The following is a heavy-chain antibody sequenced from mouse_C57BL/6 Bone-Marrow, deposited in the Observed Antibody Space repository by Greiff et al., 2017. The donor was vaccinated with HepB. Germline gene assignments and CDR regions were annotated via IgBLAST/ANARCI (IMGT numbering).Heavy chain of an antibody. CDR2: ISDGGSYT. CDR3: ARDTTVVGWYFDV. CDR1: GFTFSSYA. J-gene: IGHJ1*03. D-gene: IGHD1-1*01. V-gene: IGHV5-4*01. Sequence: EVQRVESGGGLVKPGGSLKLSCAASGFTFSSYAMSWVRQTPEKRLEWVATISDGGSYTYYPDNVKGRFTISRDNAKNNLYLQMSHLKSEDTAMYYCARDTTVVGWYFDVWGTGTTVTVSS.